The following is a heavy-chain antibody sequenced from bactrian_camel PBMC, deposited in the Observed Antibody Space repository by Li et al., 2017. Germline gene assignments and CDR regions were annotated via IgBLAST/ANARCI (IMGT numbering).Heavy chain of an antibody. Sequence: HVQLVESGGGSVQAGGSLRLSCAASGYTYNSYCMGWFRQAPGTEREGVAVLDSDGSTSYADSVKGRFTISKDNAKNTLYLQMNRLKPEDTAMYYCSTWVRAWARWEYWGQGTQVTVS. CDR2: LDSDGST. CDR3: STWVRAWARWEY. J-gene: IGHJ4*01. V-gene: IGHV3S26*01. CDR1: GYTYNSYC. D-gene: IGHD3*01.